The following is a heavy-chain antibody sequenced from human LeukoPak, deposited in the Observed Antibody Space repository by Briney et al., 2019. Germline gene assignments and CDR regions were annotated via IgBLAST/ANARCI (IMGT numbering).Heavy chain of an antibody. CDR3: ARQLAGLAPPGFIDS. D-gene: IGHD3-3*02. V-gene: IGHV4-59*08. J-gene: IGHJ4*02. Sequence: SETLSLTCTVSGGSLNSPYWTWIRQPPGKGLEWIGYIYYGGSTDYSPSLKSRATISLDTSKDQFSLHLTSVTAADTAVYYCARQLAGLAPPGFIDSWGQGTLVTVSS. CDR2: IYYGGST. CDR1: GGSLNSPY.